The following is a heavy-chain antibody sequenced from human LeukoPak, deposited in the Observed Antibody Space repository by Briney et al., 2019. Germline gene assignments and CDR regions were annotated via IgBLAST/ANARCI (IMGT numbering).Heavy chain of an antibody. D-gene: IGHD6-19*01. J-gene: IGHJ4*02. CDR3: AAYSSGWVGLDY. CDR1: GFTFSSYA. V-gene: IGHV3-23*01. CDR2: ISGSGGST. Sequence: GGSLRLSCAASGFTFSSYAMSWVRQAPGKGLEWVSAISGSGGSTYYADSVKGRFTISRDNSKNTLYLQMNSLRAEDTAVYYCAAYSSGWVGLDYWAREPWSPSPQ.